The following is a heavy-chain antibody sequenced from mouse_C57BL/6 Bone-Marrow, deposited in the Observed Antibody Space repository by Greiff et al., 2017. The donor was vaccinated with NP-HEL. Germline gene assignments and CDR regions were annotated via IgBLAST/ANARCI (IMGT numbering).Heavy chain of an antibody. D-gene: IGHD1-1*01. CDR2: ISYDGSN. V-gene: IGHV3-6*01. CDR1: GYSITSGYY. CDR3: ARGDYYGSSLYWYFDV. J-gene: IGHJ1*03. Sequence: EVKLEESGPGLVKPSQSLSLTCSVTGYSITSGYYWNWIRQFPGNKLEWMGYISYDGSNNYNPSLKNRISITRDTSKNQFFLKLNSVTTEDTATYYCARGDYYGSSLYWYFDVWGTGTTVTVSS.